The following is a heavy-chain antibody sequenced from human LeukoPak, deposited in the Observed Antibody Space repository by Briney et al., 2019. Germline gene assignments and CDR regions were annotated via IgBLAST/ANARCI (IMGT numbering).Heavy chain of an antibody. CDR3: ASWGRAAAGTPY. Sequence: GGSPRLSCAASGFTFSSYSMNWVRQAPGKGLEGVSSISSSSYIYYADSVKGRFTISRHNAKNSLYLQMNSLRAEDTAVYYCASWGRAAAGTPYWGQGTLVTVSS. D-gene: IGHD6-13*01. J-gene: IGHJ4*02. CDR1: GFTFSSYS. V-gene: IGHV3-21*01. CDR2: ISSSSYI.